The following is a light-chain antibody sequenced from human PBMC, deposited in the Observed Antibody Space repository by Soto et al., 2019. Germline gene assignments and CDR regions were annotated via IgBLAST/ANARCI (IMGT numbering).Light chain of an antibody. Sequence: QSALTQPPSASGSPGQSVTISCTGTSSDVGGYNYVSWYQQHPGKAPKLMIYEVFKLPSGVPDRFSCSKSGNTASLTVSGLQAEDEADYYCSSYAGSNNFDVFGTGTKVTVL. CDR2: EVF. CDR1: SSDVGGYNY. CDR3: SSYAGSNNFDV. J-gene: IGLJ1*01. V-gene: IGLV2-8*01.